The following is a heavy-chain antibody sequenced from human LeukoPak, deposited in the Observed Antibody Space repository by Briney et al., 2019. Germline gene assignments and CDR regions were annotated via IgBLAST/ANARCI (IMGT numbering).Heavy chain of an antibody. D-gene: IGHD2-2*01. CDR3: ARGWIIIPFAMDY. CDR1: GYIFTNHA. Sequence: ASVKVSCQSSGYIFTNHAINWVRQPPGQGLEWMGWISGYNGNTRYAQNFQGRFTMTTDTSTSTAYMELRSLRSDDTAVYYCARGWIIIPFAMDYWGLGTLVAVSS. CDR2: ISGYNGNT. J-gene: IGHJ4*02. V-gene: IGHV1-18*01.